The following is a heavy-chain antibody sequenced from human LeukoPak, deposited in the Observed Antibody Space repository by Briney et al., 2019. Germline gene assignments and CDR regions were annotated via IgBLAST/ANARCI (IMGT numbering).Heavy chain of an antibody. D-gene: IGHD3-22*01. Sequence: SETLSLTCAVSGGSFSGYYWTWIRQPPGKGLEWIGEINDSGSTNYNPSLTSRVTISVDTSKNLFSLKLSSVTAADTAVYYCARAGTDDPTYYDSSGYYYIWFDPWGQGTLVTVSS. CDR1: GGSFSGYY. CDR3: ARAGTDDPTYYDSSGYYYIWFDP. V-gene: IGHV4-34*01. CDR2: INDSGST. J-gene: IGHJ5*02.